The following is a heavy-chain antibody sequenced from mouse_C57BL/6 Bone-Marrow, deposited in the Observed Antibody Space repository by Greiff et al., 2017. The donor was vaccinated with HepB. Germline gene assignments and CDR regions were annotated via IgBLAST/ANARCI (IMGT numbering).Heavy chain of an antibody. V-gene: IGHV8-12*01. CDR3: ARREVEWYWYFDV. CDR1: GFSLSTSGMG. J-gene: IGHJ1*03. CDR2: IYWDDDK. Sequence: QVTLKESGPGILQSSQTLSLTCSFSGFSLSTSGMGVSWIRQPSGKGLEWLAHIYWDDDKRYNPSLKSRLTISKDTSRNQVFLKITSVDTADTATYYCARREVEWYWYFDVWGTGTTVTVSS.